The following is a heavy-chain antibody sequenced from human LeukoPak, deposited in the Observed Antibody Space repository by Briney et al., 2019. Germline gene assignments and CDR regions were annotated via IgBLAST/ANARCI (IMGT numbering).Heavy chain of an antibody. V-gene: IGHV4-59*12. D-gene: IGHD3-10*01. CDR1: GGSISSYY. CDR3: ARDINSGVYYYGSGSYPDNYYYYMDV. CDR2: IYYSGST. J-gene: IGHJ6*03. Sequence: PSETLSLTCTVSGGSISSYYWSWIRQPPGKGLEWIGYIYYSGSTNYNPSLKSRVTMSVDTSKNQFSLKLSSVTAADTAVYYCARDINSGVYYYGSGSYPDNYYYYMDVWGKGTTVTISS.